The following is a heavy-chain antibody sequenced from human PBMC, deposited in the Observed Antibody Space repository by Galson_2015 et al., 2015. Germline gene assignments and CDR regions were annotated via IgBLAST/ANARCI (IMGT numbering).Heavy chain of an antibody. D-gene: IGHD2-2*01. CDR3: ARGAVGYCSSTSCYLELRGDAFDI. J-gene: IGHJ3*02. Sequence: SVKVSCKASGGTFSSYAISWVRQAPGQGLEWMGGIIPIFGTANYAQKFQGRVTITADESTSTAYMELSSLRSEDTAVYYCARGAVGYCSSTSCYLELRGDAFDIWGQGTMVTVSS. V-gene: IGHV1-69*13. CDR1: GGTFSSYA. CDR2: IIPIFGTA.